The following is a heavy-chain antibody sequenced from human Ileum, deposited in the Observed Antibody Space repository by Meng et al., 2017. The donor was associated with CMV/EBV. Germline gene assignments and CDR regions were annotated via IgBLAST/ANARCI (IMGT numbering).Heavy chain of an antibody. V-gene: IGHV3-21*01. Sequence: GESLKISCAASGFTFSSYSMNWVRQAPGKGLEWVSSISSSSSYIYYADSVKGRFTISRDNAKNSLYLQMNSLRAEDTAVYYCARDPIPEGFDYWGQGTLVTGSS. CDR1: GFTFSSYS. CDR3: ARDPIPEGFDY. J-gene: IGHJ4*02. CDR2: ISSSSSYI. D-gene: IGHD2-2*01.